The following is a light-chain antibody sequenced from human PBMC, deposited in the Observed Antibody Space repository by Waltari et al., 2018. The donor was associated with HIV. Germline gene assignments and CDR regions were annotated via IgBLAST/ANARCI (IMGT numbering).Light chain of an antibody. CDR1: QSVLYSSSSKNY. Sequence: DIVMTQSPDYLVVSLGERATINCKSSQSVLYSSSSKNYLAWYQQKPGQSPKLLIYWASTRESGFPDRFSGGGSGTDFSRASSSLQAEYVAVYYCQQYYSLPFTFGPGTKVDIK. CDR2: WAS. J-gene: IGKJ3*01. CDR3: QQYYSLPFT. V-gene: IGKV4-1*01.